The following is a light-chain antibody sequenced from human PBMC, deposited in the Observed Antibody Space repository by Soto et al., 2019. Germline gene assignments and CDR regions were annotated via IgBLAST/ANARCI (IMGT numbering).Light chain of an antibody. CDR3: QQRRSWPIT. Sequence: EIVLTQSPATLSLSPGERATLSCWASQSVNIYLVWYQQKPGQAPRLLISDASNRATGIPARFSGSGSGTDFTLTISSLEPEDFAVYYCQQRRSWPITFGQGTRLEIK. J-gene: IGKJ5*01. CDR1: QSVNIY. V-gene: IGKV3-11*01. CDR2: DAS.